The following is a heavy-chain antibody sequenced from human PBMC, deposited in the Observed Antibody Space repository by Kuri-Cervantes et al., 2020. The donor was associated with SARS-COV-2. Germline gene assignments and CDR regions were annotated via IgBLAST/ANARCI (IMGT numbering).Heavy chain of an antibody. Sequence: ASVKVSCKASSYSFTDYFIHWVRQAPGQGLEWMGVINPSGGSTSYAQRLQGRVTVASDTSTKTVYMELRSLKSEDTAVYYCARDFRQIEGTDLSYGMDVWGQGTTVTVSS. J-gene: IGHJ6*02. CDR3: ARDFRQIEGTDLSYGMDV. D-gene: IGHD1-7*01. CDR1: SYSFTDYF. V-gene: IGHV1-46*04. CDR2: INPSGGST.